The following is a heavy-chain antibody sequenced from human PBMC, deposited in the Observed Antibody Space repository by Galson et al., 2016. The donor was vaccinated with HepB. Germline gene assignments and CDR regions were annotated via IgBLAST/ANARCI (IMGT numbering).Heavy chain of an antibody. Sequence: SLRLSCAASGFTFSSFWMSWVRQAPGKGLEWVANIKQDGSEKSYVDSLKGRFTISRDNAKNSLYLQMSSLRPEDTAVYYCALGQGFLADSWGQGTLVTVSS. CDR1: GFTFSSFW. CDR3: ALGQGFLADS. J-gene: IGHJ4*02. V-gene: IGHV3-7*05. CDR2: IKQDGSEK.